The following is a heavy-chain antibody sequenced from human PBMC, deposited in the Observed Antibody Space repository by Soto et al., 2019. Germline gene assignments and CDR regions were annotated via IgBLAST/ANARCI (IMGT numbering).Heavy chain of an antibody. D-gene: IGHD2-15*01. V-gene: IGHV1-18*01. Sequence: ASVKVSCKASGYTFTSYGISWVRQAPGQGLEWMGWISAYNGNTNYAQKLQGRVTMTTDTSTSTAYMELRSLRSDDTAVYYCARGRDIVVVVAATLMLIPRARGCYMAFWGKGTSVTVSS. J-gene: IGHJ6*03. CDR1: GYTFTSYG. CDR3: ARGRDIVVVVAATLMLIPRARGCYMAF. CDR2: ISAYNGNT.